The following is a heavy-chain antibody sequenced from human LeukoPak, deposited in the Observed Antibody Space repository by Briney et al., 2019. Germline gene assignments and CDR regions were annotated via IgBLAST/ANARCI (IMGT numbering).Heavy chain of an antibody. Sequence: GESPKISCKGSGYSFPSYWIGWVRQMPGKGLEWMGIIYLGDSDSIYSPSFQGQVTISADKSINTAYLQWSSLKASDTAIYYCATSVSQTKFDYWAQGTLVTVSS. D-gene: IGHD1/OR15-1a*01. CDR2: IYLGDSDS. V-gene: IGHV5-51*01. CDR1: GYSFPSYW. CDR3: ATSVSQTKFDY. J-gene: IGHJ4*02.